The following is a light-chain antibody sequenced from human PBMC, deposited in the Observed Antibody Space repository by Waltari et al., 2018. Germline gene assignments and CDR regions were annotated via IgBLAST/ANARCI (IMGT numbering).Light chain of an antibody. J-gene: IGKJ2*01. CDR2: AAS. V-gene: IGKV1-39*01. CDR1: QSISSY. Sequence: RVTITCRASQSISSYLNWYQQKPGKAPKFLIFAASSLQSGVPSRFSGSGSGTDFTLTISSVQPEDFATYFCQQSYSSPYTFGQGTKVEIK. CDR3: QQSYSSPYT.